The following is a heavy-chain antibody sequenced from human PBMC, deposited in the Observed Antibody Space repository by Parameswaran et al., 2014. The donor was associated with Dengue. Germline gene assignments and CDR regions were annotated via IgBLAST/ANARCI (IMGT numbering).Heavy chain of an antibody. D-gene: IGHD4-17*01. V-gene: IGHV1-2*04. CDR2: INPNSGGT. Sequence: WVRQAPGQGLEWMGWINPNSGGTNYAQKFQGWVTMTRDTSISTAYMELSRLRSDDTAVYYCARGHRVDGDYGEDYWGQGTLVTVSS. CDR3: ARGHRVDGDYGEDY. J-gene: IGHJ4*02.